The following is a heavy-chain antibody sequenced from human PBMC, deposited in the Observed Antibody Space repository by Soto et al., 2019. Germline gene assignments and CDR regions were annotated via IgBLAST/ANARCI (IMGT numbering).Heavy chain of an antibody. CDR2: IIPIFGTA. J-gene: IGHJ4*02. V-gene: IGHV1-69*13. D-gene: IGHD5-18*01. Sequence: SVKVSCKASGGTFSSYAISWVRQAPGQGLEWMGGIIPIFGTANYAQKFQGRVTITADESTSTAYMELSSLRSEDTAVYYCARDPGGDTAMVMEPSFDYWGQGTLVTVSS. CDR1: GGTFSSYA. CDR3: ARDPGGDTAMVMEPSFDY.